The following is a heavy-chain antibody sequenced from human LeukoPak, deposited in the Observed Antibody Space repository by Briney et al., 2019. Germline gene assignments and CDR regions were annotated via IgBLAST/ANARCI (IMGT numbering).Heavy chain of an antibody. D-gene: IGHD4-11*01. CDR2: INPSGGST. CDR1: GYTFTSYY. V-gene: IGHV1-46*01. Sequence: ASVKVSCKASGYTFTSYYMHWVRQAPGQGLEWMGIINPSGGSTSYAQKFQGRVTMTRDMSTSTVYMELSSLRSEDTAAYYCAREKLLGGAVTTFFDYWGQGTLVTVSS. CDR3: AREKLLGGAVTTFFDY. J-gene: IGHJ4*02.